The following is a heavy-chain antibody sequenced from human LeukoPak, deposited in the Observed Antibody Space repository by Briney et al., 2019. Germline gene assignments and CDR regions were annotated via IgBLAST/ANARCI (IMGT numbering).Heavy chain of an antibody. D-gene: IGHD2-15*01. V-gene: IGHV3-21*01. CDR2: ISSSSSYI. CDR1: GFTFSSYS. Sequence: GGSLRLSCAASGFTFSSYSMTWVRQAPGKGLEWVSSISSSSSYIYYADSVKGRFTISRDNAKNSLYLQMNSLRAEDTAVYYCARYCSGGSCFDYWGQGTLVTVSS. J-gene: IGHJ4*02. CDR3: ARYCSGGSCFDY.